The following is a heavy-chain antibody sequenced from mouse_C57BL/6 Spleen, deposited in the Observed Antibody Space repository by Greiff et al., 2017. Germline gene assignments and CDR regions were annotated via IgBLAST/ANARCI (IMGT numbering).Heavy chain of an antibody. D-gene: IGHD1-1*01. CDR1: GFTFSDYG. Sequence: EVKLMESGGGLVKPGGSLKLSCAASGFTFSDYGMHWVRQAPEKGLEWVAYISSGSSTIYYADTVKGRFTISRDNAKNTLFLQMTSLRSEDTAMYDCARTPVVADWYYDVWGTGTTVTVSS. CDR3: ARTPVVADWYYDV. V-gene: IGHV5-17*01. CDR2: ISSGSSTI. J-gene: IGHJ1*03.